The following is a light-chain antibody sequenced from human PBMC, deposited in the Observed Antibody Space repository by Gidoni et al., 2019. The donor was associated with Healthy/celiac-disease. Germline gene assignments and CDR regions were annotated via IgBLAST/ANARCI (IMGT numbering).Light chain of an antibody. J-gene: IGKJ4*01. Sequence: DIQMTQSPSSLSASVGDRVTITFQASQDISNYLNWYQQKPGKAPKLLIYEASNWETGVPSRFSGSGSGTDFTFTISSLQPEDMATYYCQQYDNLPLTFGGGTKVEIK. V-gene: IGKV1-33*01. CDR3: QQYDNLPLT. CDR1: QDISNY. CDR2: EAS.